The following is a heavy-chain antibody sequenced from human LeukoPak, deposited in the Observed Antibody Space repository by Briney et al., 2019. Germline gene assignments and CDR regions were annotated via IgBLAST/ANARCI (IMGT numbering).Heavy chain of an antibody. CDR2: IIPIFGTA. J-gene: IGHJ4*02. CDR3: ASVTRWDPSKRFDY. V-gene: IGHV1-69*13. D-gene: IGHD1-26*01. Sequence: SVRVSCKASGGTFSSYAISWVRQAPGQGLEWMGGIIPIFGTANYAQKFQGRVTITADESTSTAYMELSSLRSEDTAVYYCASVTRWDPSKRFDYWGQGTLVTVSS. CDR1: GGTFSSYA.